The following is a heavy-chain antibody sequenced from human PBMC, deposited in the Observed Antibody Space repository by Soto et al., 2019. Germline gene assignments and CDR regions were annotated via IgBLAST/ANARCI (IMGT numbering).Heavy chain of an antibody. Sequence: EVQLLESGGGLVQPGGSLRLSCAASGFTFSSYAMSWVSRAPGKGLEWVSVISGSGNSPHYADSVKGRFTISRDNSKNTLSLQMNSLRAEDTAVYYCAKELVAVAGTGCHYWGQGTLVTVSS. CDR2: ISGSGNSP. V-gene: IGHV3-23*01. D-gene: IGHD6-19*01. J-gene: IGHJ4*02. CDR3: AKELVAVAGTGCHY. CDR1: GFTFSSYA.